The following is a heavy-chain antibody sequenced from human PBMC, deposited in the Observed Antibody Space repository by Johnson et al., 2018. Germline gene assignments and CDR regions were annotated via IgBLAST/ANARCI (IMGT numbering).Heavy chain of an antibody. CDR2: LNQSGAT. J-gene: IGHJ1*01. CDR1: GGSFSGNY. CDR3: ARRGGSSWYLSL. V-gene: IGHV4-34*01. D-gene: IGHD6-13*01. Sequence: QVQLQQWGAGLLKPSETLSLTCVVNGGSFSGNYWSWIRQPPGKGLEWIGELNQSGATNYAPSLRSRVTISKDTSNNQFSLTLTSVTAADTAVYYCARRGGSSWYLSLWGQGTLVTVSS.